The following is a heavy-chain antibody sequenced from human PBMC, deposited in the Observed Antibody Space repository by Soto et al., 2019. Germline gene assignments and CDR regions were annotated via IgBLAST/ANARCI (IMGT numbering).Heavy chain of an antibody. V-gene: IGHV1-18*01. D-gene: IGHD1-26*01. J-gene: IGHJ5*02. CDR3: ARDGILGTTQGSWFDP. CDR1: GYTFASYG. CDR2: ISGYNGNT. Sequence: QVQLVQSGAEVKEPGASVKVSCKAPGYTFASYGINWVRQAPGQGLEWMGWISGYNGNTKYAQKFQGGVTVTTDTSTSTGYRELRSLRSDDTAVYYCARDGILGTTQGSWFDPWGQGTLVTVSS.